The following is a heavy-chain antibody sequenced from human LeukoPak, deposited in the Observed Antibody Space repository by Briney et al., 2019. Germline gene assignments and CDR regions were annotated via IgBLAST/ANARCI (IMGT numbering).Heavy chain of an antibody. CDR2: IYYTGTT. Sequence: SETLSLTCTVSGGPIATSSYYWGWIRQPPGKGLEWIGTIYYTGTTYYNPSLKSRVTISVDTSKNHFYLKLNFVTAADTAVYYCARHLAYGRLEYWGQGTLVTVSS. D-gene: IGHD3-10*01. CDR3: ARHLAYGRLEY. V-gene: IGHV4-39*01. CDR1: GGPIATSSYY. J-gene: IGHJ4*02.